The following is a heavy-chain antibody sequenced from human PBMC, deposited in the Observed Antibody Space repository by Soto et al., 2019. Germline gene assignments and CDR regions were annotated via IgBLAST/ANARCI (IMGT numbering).Heavy chain of an antibody. CDR2: INHLETT. CDR3: ARGGGSDSFDY. V-gene: IGHV4-30-2*01. CDR1: GASITYGGYS. D-gene: IGHD1-26*01. J-gene: IGHJ4*02. Sequence: SETLSLTCTVSGASITYGGYSWSWIRQTPGKGLEWIGYINHLETTFYNPSFESRLTLSIDGAKNQFFLNLNSMSAADRAVYFCARGGGSDSFDYWGQGILVTVSS.